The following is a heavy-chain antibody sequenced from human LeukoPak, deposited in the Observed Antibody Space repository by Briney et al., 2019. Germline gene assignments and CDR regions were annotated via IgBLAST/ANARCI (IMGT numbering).Heavy chain of an antibody. CDR3: ARVNASRDGYSGAVLDY. J-gene: IGHJ4*02. D-gene: IGHD5-24*01. CDR1: GYSISSGYY. V-gene: IGHV4-38-2*02. CDR2: IYHSGST. Sequence: SETLSLTCTVSGYSISSGYYWGWIRQPPGKGLEWIGSIYHSGSTYYNPSLKSRVTISVDTSKNQFSLKLSSVTAADTAVYYCARVNASRDGYSGAVLDYWGQGTLVTVSS.